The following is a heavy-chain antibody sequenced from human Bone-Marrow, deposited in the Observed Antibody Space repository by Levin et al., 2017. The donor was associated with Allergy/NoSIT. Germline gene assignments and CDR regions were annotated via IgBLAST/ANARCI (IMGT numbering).Heavy chain of an antibody. CDR3: AREGEYGGLDP. Sequence: ASVKVSCKASGYTFTTYPISWVRQAPGQGLEWMGWITTTNGNTNYALKFQGRVTLTRDTSTNTAYLELRSLRSDDTALYYCAREGEYGGLDPWGQGTPVTVSS. CDR1: GYTFTTYP. CDR2: ITTTNGNT. D-gene: IGHD3-10*01. J-gene: IGHJ5*02. V-gene: IGHV1-18*01.